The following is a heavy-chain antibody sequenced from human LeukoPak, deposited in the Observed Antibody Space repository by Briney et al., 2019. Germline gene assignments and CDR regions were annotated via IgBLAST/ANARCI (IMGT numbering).Heavy chain of an antibody. D-gene: IGHD3-22*01. V-gene: IGHV4-39*01. CDR3: ARLKDYDSSGP. CDR1: GGSVSSSSYY. J-gene: IGHJ5*02. CDR2: IYYSGST. Sequence: SETLSLTCSVSGGSVSSSSYYWGWIRQPPGKGLEWIGSIYYSGSTYYNPSLKSRVTISVDTSKNQFSLKLSSVTAADTAVYYCARLKDYDSSGPWGQGTLVTVSS.